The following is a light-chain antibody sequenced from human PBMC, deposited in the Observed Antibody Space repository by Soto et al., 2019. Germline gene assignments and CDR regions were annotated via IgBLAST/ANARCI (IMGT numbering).Light chain of an antibody. CDR3: QPYNNWPLT. Sequence: EVVMRQSPATPSVSPGEGTTLSCRASQGIGDTLAWYQHKPGQTPRLLIYDTSTRATVVPTRFSGSRSGAEFTLTINSLQSEDFAVYYCQPYNNWPLTVGGGTKVEIK. J-gene: IGKJ4*01. V-gene: IGKV3-15*01. CDR1: QGIGDT. CDR2: DTS.